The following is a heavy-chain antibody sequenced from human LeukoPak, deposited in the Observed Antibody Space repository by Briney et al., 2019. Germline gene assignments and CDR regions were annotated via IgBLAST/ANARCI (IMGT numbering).Heavy chain of an antibody. J-gene: IGHJ5*02. Sequence: SETLSLTCTVSGGSISSYYWSWIRQPPGKGLEWIGYIYYSGSTNYNPSLKSRVTISVDTSKNQFSLKLSSVTAADTAVYYCARVGYYYGSGSYYNNWFDPWGQGTLVTVSS. V-gene: IGHV4-59*01. CDR1: GGSISSYY. D-gene: IGHD3-10*01. CDR3: ARVGYYYGSGSYYNNWFDP. CDR2: IYYSGST.